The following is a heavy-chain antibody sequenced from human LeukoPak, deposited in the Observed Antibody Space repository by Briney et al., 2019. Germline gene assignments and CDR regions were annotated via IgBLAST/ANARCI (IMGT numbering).Heavy chain of an antibody. CDR3: AREPSQGAFDI. V-gene: IGHV3-48*01. CDR1: RFTFSDSS. Sequence: QPGGSLRLSCAASRFTFSDSSMNWVRQAPGKGLEWVSYISSTSSIIYYADSVKGRFTISRDNAKNSMYLQMNSLRADDTAVYYCAREPSQGAFDIWGQGTMVTVSS. CDR2: ISSTSSII. J-gene: IGHJ3*02.